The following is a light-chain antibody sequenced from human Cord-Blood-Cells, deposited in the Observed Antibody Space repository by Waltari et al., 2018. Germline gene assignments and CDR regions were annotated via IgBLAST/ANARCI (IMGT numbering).Light chain of an antibody. CDR2: GAS. V-gene: IGKV3-15*01. CDR3: QQYNNWPPGS. CDR1: QSVSSN. J-gene: IGKJ2*03. Sequence: EIVMTQSPATLSVSPGERATLPSRASQSVSSNLAWNQQKPGQAPRLLIYGASTRATGIPARFSGSGSGTEFTLTISSLQSEDFAVYYCQQYNNWPPGSFGQGTKLEIK.